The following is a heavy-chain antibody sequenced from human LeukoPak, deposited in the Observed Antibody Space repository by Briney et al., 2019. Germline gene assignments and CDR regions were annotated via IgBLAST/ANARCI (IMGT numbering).Heavy chain of an antibody. Sequence: PGGSLRLSCAASGFTFSTYTMHWVRQAPGKGLEWVSSISSSSTYIYYADSVKGIFTISRDSAKNSLYLQINSQRAEDTAVYSCASDRSLGGLWGQGTLVTVSS. CDR3: ASDRSLGGL. CDR2: ISSSSTYI. V-gene: IGHV3-21*01. CDR1: GFTFSTYT. D-gene: IGHD2-15*01. J-gene: IGHJ4*02.